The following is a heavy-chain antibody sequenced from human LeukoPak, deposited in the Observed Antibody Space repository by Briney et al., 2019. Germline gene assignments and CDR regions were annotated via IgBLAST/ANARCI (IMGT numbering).Heavy chain of an antibody. CDR1: GFTFSIYA. V-gene: IGHV3-23*01. CDR2: ISASGGST. D-gene: IGHD4-17*01. Sequence: GGSLRLSCAASGFTFSIYAMSWVRQAPGKGLEWVSAISASGGSTYYADSVKGRFTISRDNSKNTLYLQMNSLRAEDTAVYYCAKDQGPDGLGVDAFDIWGQGTMVTVSS. CDR3: AKDQGPDGLGVDAFDI. J-gene: IGHJ3*02.